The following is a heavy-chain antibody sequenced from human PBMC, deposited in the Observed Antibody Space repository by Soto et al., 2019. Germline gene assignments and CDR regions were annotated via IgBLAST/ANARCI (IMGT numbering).Heavy chain of an antibody. Sequence: SGPTLVNPTQTLTLTCTFSGFSLSTNEVGVGWIRQPPGKALEWLALIYWNDDARYSPSLKNRLTITKDTSKNQVVLTMTNMDPVDTATYYCVHNGKLGYTGYDRFDYWGQGTLVTVSS. J-gene: IGHJ4*02. CDR2: IYWNDDA. CDR3: VHNGKLGYTGYDRFDY. V-gene: IGHV2-5*01. D-gene: IGHD5-12*01. CDR1: GFSLSTNEVG.